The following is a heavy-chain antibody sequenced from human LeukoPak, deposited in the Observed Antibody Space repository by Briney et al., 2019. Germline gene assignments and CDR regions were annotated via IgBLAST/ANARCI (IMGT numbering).Heavy chain of an antibody. J-gene: IGHJ6*02. V-gene: IGHV4-31*02. D-gene: IGHD1-1*01. Sequence: SETLSLSCTVSGGSISSGGYYWSCIRQHPGKGLEWFVYIYNSGSTYYNPFHKSRVTISVNATKKQFSLKLSSVNSADTDVYYCARNRLPELDYYYYGMDVWGQGTTVTVSS. CDR2: IYNSGST. CDR1: GGSISSGGYY. CDR3: ARNRLPELDYYYYGMDV.